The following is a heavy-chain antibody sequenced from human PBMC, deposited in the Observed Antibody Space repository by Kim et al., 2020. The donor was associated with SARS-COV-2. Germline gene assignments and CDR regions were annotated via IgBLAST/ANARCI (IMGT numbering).Heavy chain of an antibody. CDR3: AKDGYCSSTSCYPPSDAFDI. Sequence: GGSLRLSCAASGFTFSSYGMHWVRQAPGKGLEWVAVISYDGSNKYYADSVKGRFTISRDNSKNTLYLQMNSLRAEDTAVYYCAKDGYCSSTSCYPPSDAFDIWGQGTMVTVSS. J-gene: IGHJ3*02. V-gene: IGHV3-30*18. D-gene: IGHD2-2*03. CDR2: ISYDGSNK. CDR1: GFTFSSYG.